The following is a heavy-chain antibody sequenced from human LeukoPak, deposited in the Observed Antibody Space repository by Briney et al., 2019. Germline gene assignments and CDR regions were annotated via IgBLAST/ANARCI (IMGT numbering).Heavy chain of an antibody. D-gene: IGHD3-22*01. CDR3: ARAYCNGYNCHWYFDL. J-gene: IGHJ2*01. Sequence: PGGSLRLSCAASGFTFSNYSMNWVRQAPGKGLEWVSYIGSSSTIYYADSVKGRFSISRDNAKNSLYLQMNSLRAEDTAVYYCARAYCNGYNCHWYFDLWGRGTLVTVSS. CDR2: IGSSSTI. CDR1: GFTFSNYS. V-gene: IGHV3-48*04.